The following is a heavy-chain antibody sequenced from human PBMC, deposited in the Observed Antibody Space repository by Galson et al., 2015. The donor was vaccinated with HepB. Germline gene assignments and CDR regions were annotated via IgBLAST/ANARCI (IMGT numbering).Heavy chain of an antibody. J-gene: IGHJ6*02. CDR2: IYYSGST. CDR1: GGSISSGDYY. D-gene: IGHD2-15*01. V-gene: IGHV4-30-4*01. CDR3: ARDNSDSGSYYYGMDV. Sequence: TCTVSGGSISSGDYYWSWIRQPPGKGLEWIGYIYYSGSTYYNPSLKSRVTITVDTSKNQFSLKLSSVTAADTAVYYCARDNSDSGSYYYGMDVWGQGTTVTVSS.